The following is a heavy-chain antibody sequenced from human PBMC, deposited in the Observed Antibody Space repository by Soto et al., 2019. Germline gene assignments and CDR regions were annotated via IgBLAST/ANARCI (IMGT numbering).Heavy chain of an antibody. D-gene: IGHD3-10*01. J-gene: IGHJ4*02. CDR2: IYYSGST. Sequence: SETLSLTCTVSGGCISSYYWSWIRQPPGKGLEWIGYIYYSGSTNYNPSLKSRVTISVDTSKNQFSLKLSSVTAADTAVYYCARDGSGSYYKEVHFDYWGQGTLVTVSS. CDR1: GGCISSYY. CDR3: ARDGSGSYYKEVHFDY. V-gene: IGHV4-59*12.